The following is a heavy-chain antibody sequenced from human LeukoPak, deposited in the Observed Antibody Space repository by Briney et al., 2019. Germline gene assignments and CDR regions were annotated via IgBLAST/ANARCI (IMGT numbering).Heavy chain of an antibody. CDR3: ARFFIWFGELFHIPFDY. J-gene: IGHJ4*02. D-gene: IGHD3-10*01. CDR1: GGSISSYY. V-gene: IGHV3-7*01. CDR2: IKQDGSEK. Sequence: ETLSLTCTVSGGSISSYYWSWIRQPPGKGLEWVANIKQDGSEKYYVDSVKGRFTISRDNAKNSLYLQMNSLRAEDTAVYYCARFFIWFGELFHIPFDYWGQGTLVTVSS.